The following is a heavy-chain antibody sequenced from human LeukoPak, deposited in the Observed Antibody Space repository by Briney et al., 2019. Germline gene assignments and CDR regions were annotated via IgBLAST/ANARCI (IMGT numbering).Heavy chain of an antibody. CDR1: GFDFSSNW. CDR3: AKDHYWSIDY. J-gene: IGHJ4*02. D-gene: IGHD3-3*01. V-gene: IGHV3-74*01. Sequence: GGSLRLSCAASGFDFSSNWMHWVRHAPGQGLVWASRIKGDGISTNYADSVKGRFTISRDIAKNTLYLQMNSLRAEDTGVYYCAKDHYWSIDYWGRGTLVTVSS. CDR2: IKGDGIST.